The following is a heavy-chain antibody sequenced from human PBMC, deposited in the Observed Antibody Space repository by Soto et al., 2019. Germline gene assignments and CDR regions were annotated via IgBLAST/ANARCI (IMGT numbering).Heavy chain of an antibody. CDR1: GGSISSSNF. J-gene: IGHJ4*02. V-gene: IGHV4-4*02. D-gene: IGHD6-19*01. CDR2: ISHSGSV. CDR3: ARSFGWYAIDY. Sequence: QVLLQESGPGLVQPSGTLSLSCAVSGGSISSSNFWGWVRQPPGKGLEWVGDISHSGSVNYNPTLKSRVTISIDKSKNQFSLKLNSVTAADTAVYYCARSFGWYAIDYWGQGTLVIVSS.